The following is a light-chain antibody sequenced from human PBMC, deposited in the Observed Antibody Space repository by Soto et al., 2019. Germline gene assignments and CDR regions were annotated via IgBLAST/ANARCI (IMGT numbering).Light chain of an antibody. CDR3: QQYYRYLPT. Sequence: AIRMTQSPSSFSASTGDRVTITCRASQGISSYLAWYQQKPGKAPKLLIYAASTLQSGVPSRFSGSGSGTDFTLTISCLQSEDCATYYCQQYYRYLPTFGQGTKVDIK. V-gene: IGKV1-8*01. CDR2: AAS. J-gene: IGKJ1*01. CDR1: QGISSY.